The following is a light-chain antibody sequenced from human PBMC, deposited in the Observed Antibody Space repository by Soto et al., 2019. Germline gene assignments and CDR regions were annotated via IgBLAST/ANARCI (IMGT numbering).Light chain of an antibody. Sequence: EVALTQSPGTLSLSPGERATVSCRATQSVSNSYLAWYQQKPGQAPRLLIHGASRRASGIPDRFSGSGSGKDFTLTISRLGPEVFAVYYCHKYGSALAFGEGTKGEIK. CDR2: GAS. CDR1: QSVSNSY. V-gene: IGKV3-20*01. CDR3: HKYGSALA. J-gene: IGKJ4*01.